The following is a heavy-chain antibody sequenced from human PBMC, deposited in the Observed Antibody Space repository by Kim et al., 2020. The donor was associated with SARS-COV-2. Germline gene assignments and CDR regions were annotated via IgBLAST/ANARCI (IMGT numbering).Heavy chain of an antibody. V-gene: IGHV4-59*01. CDR3: ARVRGFWSGYYSGFEWGNWFDP. Sequence: SETLSLTCTVSGGSISSYYWSWIRQPPGKGLEWIGYIYYSGSTNYNPSLKSRVTISVDTSKNQFSLKLSSVTAADTAVYYCARVRGFWSGYYSGFEWGNWFDPWGQGTLVTVSS. D-gene: IGHD3-3*01. CDR2: IYYSGST. J-gene: IGHJ5*02. CDR1: GGSISSYY.